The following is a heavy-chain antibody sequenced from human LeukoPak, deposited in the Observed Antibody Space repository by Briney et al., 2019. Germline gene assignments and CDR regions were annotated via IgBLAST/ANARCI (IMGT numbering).Heavy chain of an antibody. CDR2: INHSGST. D-gene: IGHD2-15*01. V-gene: IGHV4-34*01. CDR1: GGSFSGYY. CDR3: ARGRTRRIFDP. J-gene: IGHJ5*02. Sequence: SETLSLTCAVYGGSFSGYYWSWTRQPPGKGLEWIGEINHSGSTNYNPSLKSRVTISVDTSKNQFSLKLSSVTAADTAVYYCARGRTRRIFDPWGQGTLVTVSS.